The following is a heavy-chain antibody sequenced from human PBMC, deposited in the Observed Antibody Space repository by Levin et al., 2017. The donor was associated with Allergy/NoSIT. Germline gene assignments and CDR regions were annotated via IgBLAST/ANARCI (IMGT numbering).Heavy chain of an antibody. CDR1: GFTFSRYW. V-gene: IGHV3-7*01. D-gene: IGHD6-13*01. CDR2: IKQDGSEK. J-gene: IGHJ4*02. CDR3: ARDCFLAAAGPSPIDY. Sequence: GGSLRLSCAASGFTFSRYWMSWVRQAPGKGLEWVANIKQDGSEKYYVDSVKGRFTISRDNAKNSLYLQMNSLRAEDTAVYCCARDCFLAAAGPSPIDYWGQGTLVTVSS.